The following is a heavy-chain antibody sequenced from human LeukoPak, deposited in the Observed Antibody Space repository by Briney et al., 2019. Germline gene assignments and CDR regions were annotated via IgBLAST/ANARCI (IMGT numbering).Heavy chain of an antibody. J-gene: IGHJ3*02. V-gene: IGHV4-59*01. Sequence: SETLSLTCTVSGGSISSYYWSWIRQPPGKGLEWIGYIYYSGSTNYNPSLKSRVTISVDTSKNQFSLKLSSVTAADTAVYYCARTYYYDSSGYWSAFDIWGQGTMVTVSS. CDR3: ARTYYYDSSGYWSAFDI. CDR2: IYYSGST. D-gene: IGHD3-22*01. CDR1: GGSISSYY.